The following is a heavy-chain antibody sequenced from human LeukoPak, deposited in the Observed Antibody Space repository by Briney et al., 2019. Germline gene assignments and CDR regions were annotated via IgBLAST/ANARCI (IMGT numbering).Heavy chain of an antibody. J-gene: IGHJ4*02. CDR3: ARQNTTAAAAFDY. Sequence: SETLSLTCTVSNDSISNSSYYWDWIRQPPGKGLEWIGSIYYSGSTYYNPSLESRVTISVDTSKNQFSLNLTSVTAADTAVYYCARQNTTAAAAFDYWGQGTLVTVSS. V-gene: IGHV4-39*01. CDR2: IYYSGST. D-gene: IGHD6-25*01. CDR1: NDSISNSSYY.